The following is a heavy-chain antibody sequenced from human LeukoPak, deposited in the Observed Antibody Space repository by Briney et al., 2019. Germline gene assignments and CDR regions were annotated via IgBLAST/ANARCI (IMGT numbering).Heavy chain of an antibody. J-gene: IGHJ4*02. CDR1: GFTLSTYG. D-gene: IGHD6-19*01. CDR2: ISYDGSNK. CDR3: AQDRIGVAAPKAYFDY. Sequence: EGSLRLSCAASGFTLSTYGMHWVRQAPGKGLEWVAVISYDGSNKYYVDSVKGRFTISRDNSKNTLYLQMNSLRDEDTAVYYCAQDRIGVAAPKAYFDYWGQGTLVTVSS. V-gene: IGHV3-30*18.